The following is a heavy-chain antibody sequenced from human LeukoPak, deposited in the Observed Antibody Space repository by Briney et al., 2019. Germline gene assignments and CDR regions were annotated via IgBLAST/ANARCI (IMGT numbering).Heavy chain of an antibody. J-gene: IGHJ4*02. D-gene: IGHD1-26*01. CDR1: GFTFSSYA. CDR2: ISGSGGST. Sequence: PGGSLRLSCAASGFTFSSYAMSWVRQAPGKGLEWVSAISGSGGSTYYADSVKGRFTISRDNSKNTLYLQMNSLRAEDTAVYYCATGGIMGATFHLGHYWGQGTLVTVSS. V-gene: IGHV3-23*01. CDR3: ATGGIMGATFHLGHY.